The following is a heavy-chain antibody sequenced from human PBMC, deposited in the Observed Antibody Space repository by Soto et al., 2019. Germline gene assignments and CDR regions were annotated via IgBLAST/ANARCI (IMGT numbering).Heavy chain of an antibody. CDR1: GGSISNYY. V-gene: IGHV4-59*12. J-gene: IGHJ6*02. CDR3: ARELGYCSGGSCFYYYGIDV. D-gene: IGHD2-15*01. Sequence: SETLSLTCTVSGGSISNYYWSWIRQPPGKELEWIGYIYYSGSTNYNPSLKSRVTISVDTSKNQFSLKLSSVTAADTAVYYCARELGYCSGGSCFYYYGIDVWGRRTTVTVSS. CDR2: IYYSGST.